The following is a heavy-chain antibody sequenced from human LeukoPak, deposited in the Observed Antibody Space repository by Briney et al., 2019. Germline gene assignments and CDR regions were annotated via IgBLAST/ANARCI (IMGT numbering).Heavy chain of an antibody. V-gene: IGHV4-34*01. Sequence: SETLSLTCTVSGASIRSGDYYWSWIRQPPGTGLEWIGEINHSGSTNYNPSLKSRVTISVDTSKNQFSLKLSSVTAADTAVYYCARLSLYYDSSGYYAPYYYYGMDVWGQGTTVTVSS. CDR3: ARLSLYYDSSGYYAPYYYYGMDV. J-gene: IGHJ6*02. CDR1: GASIRSGDYY. D-gene: IGHD3-22*01. CDR2: INHSGST.